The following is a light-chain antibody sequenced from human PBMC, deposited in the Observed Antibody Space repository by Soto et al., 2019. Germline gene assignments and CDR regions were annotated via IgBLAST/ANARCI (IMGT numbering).Light chain of an antibody. CDR1: QSVSSSY. CDR3: QQYGSSPLIT. J-gene: IGKJ5*01. V-gene: IGKV3-20*01. CDR2: GAS. Sequence: EIVLTQSPGTLSLSPGERATLSCRASQSVSSSYLACYQQKPGQAPRLLIFGASNRATGIPDRFSGSGSATDFTLTISRLEPEDFAVYYCQQYGSSPLITFGQGTRLEIK.